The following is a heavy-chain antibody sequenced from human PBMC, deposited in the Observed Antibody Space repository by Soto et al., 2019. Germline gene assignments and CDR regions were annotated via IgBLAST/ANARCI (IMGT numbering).Heavy chain of an antibody. V-gene: IGHV4-59*01. CDR2: IYDTGISGYTPST. CDR1: GGSINSSY. D-gene: IGHD3-3*01. J-gene: IGHJ6*02. Sequence: SENLSLSWTVSGGSINSSYWSWIRRPPGKGLEWIAYIYDTGISGYTPSTSYNPSLKSRVTMSVDPSKSQFSLKLTSVTAADTAVYYCARGEDALFYVGVDGWGQGITVTVS. CDR3: ARGEDALFYVGVDG.